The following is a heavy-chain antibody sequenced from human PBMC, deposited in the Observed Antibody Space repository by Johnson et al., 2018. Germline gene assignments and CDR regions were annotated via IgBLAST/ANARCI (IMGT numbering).Heavy chain of an antibody. V-gene: IGHV3-23*01. CDR3: ARGDSASSAGWVY. Sequence: VQSGGSLRLSCAASGFIYSNYAMSWVRQAPGKGLEWVSGIDSSGVTYYAESVRGRFTISRDNSKNAVYLQLNSLRAEDTAFYHCARGDSASSAGWVYWGQGTLVTVSS. CDR1: GFIYSNYA. D-gene: IGHD1-26*01. J-gene: IGHJ4*02. CDR2: IDSSGVT.